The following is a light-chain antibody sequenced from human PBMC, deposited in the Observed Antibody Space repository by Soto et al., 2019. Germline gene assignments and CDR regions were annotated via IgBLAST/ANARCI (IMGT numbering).Light chain of an antibody. CDR3: QQYNNWPPPYT. Sequence: EIVMTQSPATLSVSPWERATLSCRASQCVSSNLAWYQQKPGQAPRLLIYGASTRATGIPARFSGSGSGTEFPLTISSLQSEDFAVYYCQQYNNWPPPYTFGQGTKLEIK. J-gene: IGKJ2*01. CDR2: GAS. V-gene: IGKV3-15*01. CDR1: QCVSSN.